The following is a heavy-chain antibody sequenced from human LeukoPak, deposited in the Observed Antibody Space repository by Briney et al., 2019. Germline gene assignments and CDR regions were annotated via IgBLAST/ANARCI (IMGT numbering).Heavy chain of an antibody. D-gene: IGHD3-22*01. J-gene: IGHJ4*02. CDR2: IYHSGYT. CDR3: ARSGRDGSGYYLRYFDY. CDR1: RYSIRSDYY. Sequence: SETLSLTCSVSRYSIRSDYYWGWIRQPPGKGLEWIASIYHSGYTYYNASLKSRVTLSVDTSKNQFSLNLRSVTAADTAVYYCARSGRDGSGYYLRYFDYWGQGSLAIVSS. V-gene: IGHV4-38-2*02.